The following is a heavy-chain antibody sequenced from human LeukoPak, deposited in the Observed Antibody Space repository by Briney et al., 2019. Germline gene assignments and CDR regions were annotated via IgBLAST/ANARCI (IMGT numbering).Heavy chain of an antibody. CDR2: IRYDGSNK. Sequence: GGSLRLSCAASGFTFSSYGMHWVRQAPGKGLEWVAFIRYDGSNKYYADSVKGRFTISRDNAKNSLYLQMNSLRAEDTAVYYCARDASSDYYMDVWGKGTTVTVSS. J-gene: IGHJ6*03. D-gene: IGHD6-6*01. CDR1: GFTFSSYG. V-gene: IGHV3-30*02. CDR3: ARDASSDYYMDV.